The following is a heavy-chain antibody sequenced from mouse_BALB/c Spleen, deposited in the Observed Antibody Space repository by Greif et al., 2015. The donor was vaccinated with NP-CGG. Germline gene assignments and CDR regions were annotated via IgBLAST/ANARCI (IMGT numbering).Heavy chain of an antibody. V-gene: IGHV14-4*02. CDR3: NAGGRGGLDY. Sequence: VQLKDSGAELVRSGASVKLSCTASGFNIKDYYMHWVKQRPEQGLEWIGWIDPENGDTEYAPKFQGKATMTADTSSNTAYLQLSSLTSEDTAVYYCNAGGRGGLDYWGQGTTLTVSS. J-gene: IGHJ2*01. D-gene: IGHD3-3*01. CDR2: IDPENGDT. CDR1: GFNIKDYY.